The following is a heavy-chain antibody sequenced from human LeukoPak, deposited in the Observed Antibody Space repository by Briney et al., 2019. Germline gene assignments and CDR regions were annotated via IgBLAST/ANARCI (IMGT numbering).Heavy chain of an antibody. J-gene: IGHJ4*02. Sequence: GGSLRLSCAASGFTFSSYAMHWVRQAPGKGLEWVAVISYDGSNKYYADSVKGRFTISRDNSKNTLYLQMSSLRAEDTAVYYCARDLSKEFIGGIFDYWGQGTLVTVSS. CDR1: GFTFSSYA. CDR2: ISYDGSNK. V-gene: IGHV3-30*04. D-gene: IGHD3-10*01. CDR3: ARDLSKEFIGGIFDY.